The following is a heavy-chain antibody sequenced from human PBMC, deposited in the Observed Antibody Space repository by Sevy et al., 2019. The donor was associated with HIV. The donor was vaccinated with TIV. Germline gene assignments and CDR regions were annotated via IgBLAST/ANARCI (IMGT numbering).Heavy chain of an antibody. J-gene: IGHJ4*02. CDR2: FNPLSGGT. CDR3: AREGGSTSYGLLDY. Sequence: ASVKVSCKTFGYTFTDNYIHWVRQAPGQGLEWMGRFNPLSGGTKSAEQFQGRVTMTRDTSISTAYMEVSRLTFDDTAVYYCAREGGSTSYGLLDYWGQGSLVTVS. D-gene: IGHD4-17*01. V-gene: IGHV1-2*06. CDR1: GYTFTDNY.